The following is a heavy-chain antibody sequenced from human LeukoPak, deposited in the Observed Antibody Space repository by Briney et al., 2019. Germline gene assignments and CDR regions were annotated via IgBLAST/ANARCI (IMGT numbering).Heavy chain of an antibody. V-gene: IGHV3-21*01. Sequence: GGSLRLSCAASGFTFSSYSMNWVRQAPGKGLEWVSSISSSSSYIYYADSVKGRFTISRDNAKNSLYLQMNSLRAEDTAVYYCARDLPTGTTSFYFDYWGQGTLVTVSS. J-gene: IGHJ4*02. CDR2: ISSSSSYI. D-gene: IGHD1-7*01. CDR3: ARDLPTGTTSFYFDY. CDR1: GFTFSSYS.